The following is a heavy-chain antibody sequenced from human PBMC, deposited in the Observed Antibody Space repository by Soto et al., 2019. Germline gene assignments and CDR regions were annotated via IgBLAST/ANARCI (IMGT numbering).Heavy chain of an antibody. CDR3: ASGRVGATPLYYYAMDV. Sequence: GASVKVSCKASEYTFTSYYMHWVRQAPGQGLEWMGIINPSGSSTSYAQNFQGRVTMTRDTSTSTVYMELSSLRSEDTADYYCASGRVGATPLYYYAMDVWGQGTTVTVSP. D-gene: IGHD1-26*01. CDR2: INPSGSST. CDR1: EYTFTSYY. V-gene: IGHV1-46*01. J-gene: IGHJ6*01.